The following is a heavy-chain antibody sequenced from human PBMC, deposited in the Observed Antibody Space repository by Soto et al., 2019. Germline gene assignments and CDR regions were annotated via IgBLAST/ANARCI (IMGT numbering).Heavy chain of an antibody. CDR1: GYTFSSYA. V-gene: IGHV1-69*06. CDR3: ARAADYCSSTSCYNFDY. J-gene: IGHJ4*02. Sequence: QVQLVQSGAEVKKPGASVKVSCKASGYTFSSYAISWVRQAPGQGLEWMGGIIPIFGTANYAQKLQGRVTITADKSTSTAYMELSSLRSEDTAVYYCARAADYCSSTSCYNFDYWGQGTLVTVSS. CDR2: IIPIFGTA. D-gene: IGHD2-2*02.